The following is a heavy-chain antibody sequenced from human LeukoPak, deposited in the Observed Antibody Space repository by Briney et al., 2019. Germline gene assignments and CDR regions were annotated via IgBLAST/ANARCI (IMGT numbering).Heavy chain of an antibody. D-gene: IGHD1-14*01. V-gene: IGHV3-30*03. J-gene: IGHJ4*02. Sequence: GGSLRLSCAASGFTFSSYGMHWVRQAPGKGLEWVAVISYDGSNKYYADSVKGRFTISRDNSKNTLYLQMNSLRAEDTAVYYCARGKMWNQRTKDPYFDYWGQGTLVTVSS. CDR1: GFTFSSYG. CDR3: ARGKMWNQRTKDPYFDY. CDR2: ISYDGSNK.